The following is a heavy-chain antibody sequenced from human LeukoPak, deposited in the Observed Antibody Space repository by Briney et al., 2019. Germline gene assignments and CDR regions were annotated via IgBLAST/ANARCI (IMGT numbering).Heavy chain of an antibody. Sequence: SETLSLTCTVSGGSISSGSYFWSWIRQPAGKGLEWIGRIYTSGSTNYSPSLKSRVTISVDTSRNQFSLNLTSVTAADTAMYYCARDRSSGYYSDAFDIWGQGTMVTVSS. V-gene: IGHV4-61*02. J-gene: IGHJ3*02. CDR3: ARDRSSGYYSDAFDI. CDR2: IYTSGST. CDR1: GGSISSGSYF. D-gene: IGHD3-22*01.